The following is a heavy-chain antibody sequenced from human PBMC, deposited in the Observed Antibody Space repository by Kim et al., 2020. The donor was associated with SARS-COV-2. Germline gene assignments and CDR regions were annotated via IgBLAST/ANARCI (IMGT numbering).Heavy chain of an antibody. D-gene: IGHD5-12*01. CDR3: ARSPSQLAKGYYFDY. Sequence: AAVKVSCKASGYTFTSYYMHWVRQDPGHGREWMGISNPSGGSTSYAQKCQGRVTMTRDTATSKVYMELSSLRSEDTAVYYCARSPSQLAKGYYFDYWGQGTLVTVSS. V-gene: IGHV1-46*01. J-gene: IGHJ4*02. CDR2: SNPSGGST. CDR1: GYTFTSYY.